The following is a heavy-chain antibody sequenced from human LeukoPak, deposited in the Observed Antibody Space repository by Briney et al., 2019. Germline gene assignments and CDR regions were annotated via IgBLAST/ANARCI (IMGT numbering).Heavy chain of an antibody. CDR2: IYYSGST. V-gene: IGHV4-31*03. D-gene: IGHD3-22*01. CDR1: GGSISSGGYY. J-gene: IGHJ4*02. Sequence: PSQTLSLTCTVSGGSISSGGYYWSWIRQHPGKGLEWIGYIYYSGSTYYNPSLKSRFTISVDTSKNQFSLKLSSVTAADTAVYYCARSTYYYDSSGYYPDYWGQGTLVTVSS. CDR3: ARSTYYYDSSGYYPDY.